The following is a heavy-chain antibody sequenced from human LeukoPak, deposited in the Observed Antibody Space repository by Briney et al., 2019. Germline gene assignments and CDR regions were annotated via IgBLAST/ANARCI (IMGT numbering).Heavy chain of an antibody. J-gene: IGHJ3*01. Sequence: GGSLRLSCAASGFTFNTAWMHWVRQVPGKGLVWVSRIYSDGSDKTYADSVKGRFIISRDNAKNTLYLQMNNLRGDDTAVYYCATDSGHAFSFWGQGTMVIVSS. D-gene: IGHD3-10*01. CDR2: IYSDGSDK. CDR1: GFTFNTAW. CDR3: ATDSGHAFSF. V-gene: IGHV3-74*01.